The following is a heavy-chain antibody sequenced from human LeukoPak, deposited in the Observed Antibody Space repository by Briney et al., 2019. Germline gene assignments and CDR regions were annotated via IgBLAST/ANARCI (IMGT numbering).Heavy chain of an antibody. V-gene: IGHV4-59*08. Sequence: GSLRLSCAASGFTFSSYWMSWVRQPPGKGLEWVGYIYYSGSTNYNPSLKSRVTISVDTSKNQFSLKLSSVTAADTAVYYCARQTQLTYYYGSGIAFDIWGQGTMVTVSS. CDR2: IYYSGST. CDR3: ARQTQLTYYYGSGIAFDI. CDR1: GFTFSSYW. D-gene: IGHD3-10*01. J-gene: IGHJ3*02.